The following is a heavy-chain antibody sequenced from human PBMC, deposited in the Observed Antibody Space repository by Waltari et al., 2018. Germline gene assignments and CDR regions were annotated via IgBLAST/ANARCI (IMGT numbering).Heavy chain of an antibody. CDR3: AKGFEDLLPFDH. D-gene: IGHD2-21*01. Sequence: EVQLVESGGTSVQPGGSLRLSCAASGFTSFTYFISWVRQAPGKGLEWISASSDGCVYTYYADSVKGRFTISRDSSKNTIYLQMNSLRVEDTALYYCAKGFEDLLPFDHWGQGTLVTVST. CDR2: SSDGCVYT. J-gene: IGHJ4*02. V-gene: IGHV3-23*04. CDR1: GFTSFTYF.